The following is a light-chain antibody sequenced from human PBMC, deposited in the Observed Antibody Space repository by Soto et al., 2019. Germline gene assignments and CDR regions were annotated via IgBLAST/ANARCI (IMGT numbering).Light chain of an antibody. CDR2: VGTGGIVG. Sequence: QSVLTQPPSASASLGASVTLTCTLSSGYSNYKVDWYQQRPGKGSRFVMRVGTGGIVGSKGDGIPDRFSVLGSGLNRYLTIKNIQEEDESDYHCGADHGSGSNFFVVFGGGTKLTVL. V-gene: IGLV9-49*01. J-gene: IGLJ2*01. CDR1: SGYSNYK. CDR3: GADHGSGSNFFVV.